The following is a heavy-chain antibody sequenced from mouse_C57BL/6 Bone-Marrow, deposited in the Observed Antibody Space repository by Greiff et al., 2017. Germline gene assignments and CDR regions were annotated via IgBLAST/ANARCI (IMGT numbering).Heavy chain of an antibody. D-gene: IGHD2-3*01. Sequence: EVQLQQSGPVLVKPGASVKMSCKASGYTFTDYYMNWVKQSHGKSLEWIGVINPYNGGTSYNQKFKGKATLTVDKSSSTAYMELNSLTSEDSAVYYCAREGGWFFAYWGQGTLVTVSA. J-gene: IGHJ3*01. CDR1: GYTFTDYY. CDR3: AREGGWFFAY. V-gene: IGHV1-19*01. CDR2: INPYNGGT.